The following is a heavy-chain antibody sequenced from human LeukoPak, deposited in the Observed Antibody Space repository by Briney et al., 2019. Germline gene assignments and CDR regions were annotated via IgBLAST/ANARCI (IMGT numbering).Heavy chain of an antibody. CDR2: ISSDGRNK. D-gene: IGHD3-10*01. CDR1: GFSFSSFA. J-gene: IGHJ4*02. Sequence: PGGSLRLSCEASGFSFSSFAMHWVRQAPGKGLDWVAVISSDGRNKYYAASVKGRFTISRDNSRNTLYLQMNSLRVEDTAVYYCAKDWGYASGTHCDCWGQGTLVTVSS. V-gene: IGHV3-30*18. CDR3: AKDWGYASGTHCDC.